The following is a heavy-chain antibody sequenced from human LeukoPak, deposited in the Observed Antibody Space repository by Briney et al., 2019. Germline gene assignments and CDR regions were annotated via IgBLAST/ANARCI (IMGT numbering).Heavy chain of an antibody. D-gene: IGHD1-1*01. J-gene: IGHJ6*03. V-gene: IGHV3-7*01. CDR1: GFTFSSYW. CDR2: IKQDGSEK. CDR3: ARDLGGTNYYYYYMDV. Sequence: GGSLRLSCAASGFTFSSYWMSWVRQAPGKGLEWVANIKQDGSEKYYVASVKGRFTISRDNAKNSLYLQMNSLRAEDTAVYYCARDLGGTNYYYYYMDVWGKGTTVTVSS.